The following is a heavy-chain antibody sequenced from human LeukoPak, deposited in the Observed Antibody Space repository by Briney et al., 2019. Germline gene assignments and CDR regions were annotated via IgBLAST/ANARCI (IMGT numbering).Heavy chain of an antibody. CDR2: ISYDGSNK. CDR3: ARADIVVVPAAPYYYYGMDV. D-gene: IGHD2-2*01. V-gene: IGHV3-30*03. J-gene: IGHJ6*02. CDR1: GFTFRNHG. Sequence: GGSLRLSCAASGFTFRNHGMHWVRQAPGKGLEWVAVISYDGSNKYYADSVKGRFTISRDNSKNTLYLQMNSLRAEDTAVYYCARADIVVVPAAPYYYYGMDVWGQGTTVTVSS.